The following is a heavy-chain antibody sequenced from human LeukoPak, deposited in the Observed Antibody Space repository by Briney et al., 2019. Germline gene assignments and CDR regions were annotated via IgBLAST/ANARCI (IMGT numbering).Heavy chain of an antibody. CDR2: TSYDGSNK. J-gene: IGHJ3*02. CDR1: GFTFSSYA. CDR3: ARERASSGVAFDI. Sequence: GGSLRLSCAASGFTFSSYAIHWVRQAPGKGLEWVAVTSYDGSNKYYADSVKGRFTISRDNAKNSLYLQMNSLRAEDTALYHCARERASSGVAFDIWGQGTMVTVSS. D-gene: IGHD6-25*01. V-gene: IGHV3-30-3*01.